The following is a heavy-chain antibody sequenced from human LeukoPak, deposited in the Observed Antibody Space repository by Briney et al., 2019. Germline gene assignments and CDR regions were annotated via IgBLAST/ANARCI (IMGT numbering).Heavy chain of an antibody. J-gene: IGHJ4*02. Sequence: GGSLRLSCAASGFTFSSYGMHWVRQAPGKGLEWVAVIWYDGSNKYYADSVKGRFTIPRDNSKNTLYLQMNSLRAEDTAVYYCARGGRADIVVVPAARIKDFDYWGQGTLVTVSS. V-gene: IGHV3-33*01. CDR2: IWYDGSNK. CDR3: ARGGRADIVVVPAARIKDFDY. D-gene: IGHD2-2*01. CDR1: GFTFSSYG.